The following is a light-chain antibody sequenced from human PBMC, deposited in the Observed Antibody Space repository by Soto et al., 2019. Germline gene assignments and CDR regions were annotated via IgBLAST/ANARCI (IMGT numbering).Light chain of an antibody. CDR1: SSDVGDNNY. J-gene: IGLJ1*01. CDR3: SSYTSSSTLYV. CDR2: DVT. Sequence: QSVLTQPASVSGSPGQSITISCTGTSSDVGDNNYVSWYQQHPGKAPKLMIYDVTHRPSGISNRFSGFKSGNTASLTISGLQAEDEADYYCSSYTSSSTLYVFGTGTKLTVL. V-gene: IGLV2-14*01.